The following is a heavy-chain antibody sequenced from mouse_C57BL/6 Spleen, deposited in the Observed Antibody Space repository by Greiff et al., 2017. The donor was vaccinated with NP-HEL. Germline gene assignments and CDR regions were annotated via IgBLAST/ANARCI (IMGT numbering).Heavy chain of an antibody. CDR1: GYTFTSYG. CDR2: IYPRSGNT. CDR3: ARGEYYGSRNAMDY. Sequence: QVQLQQSGAELARPGASVKLSCKASGYTFTSYGISWVKQRTGQGLEWIGEIYPRSGNTYYNEKFKGKATLTADKSSSTAYMELRSLTSEDSAVYFCARGEYYGSRNAMDYWGQGTSVTVSS. J-gene: IGHJ4*01. V-gene: IGHV1-81*01. D-gene: IGHD1-1*01.